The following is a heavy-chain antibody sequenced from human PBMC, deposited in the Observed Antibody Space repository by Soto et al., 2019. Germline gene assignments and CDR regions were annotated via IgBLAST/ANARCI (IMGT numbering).Heavy chain of an antibody. CDR1: GFTFTSSA. CDR3: AAEGARSITYSGSGSYPGTSGMDV. Sequence: QLQLVQSGPEVKKPGTSVKVSCKASGFTFTSSAVQWVRQARGQRLEWIGWIVVGSGNTNYAQKFQESLTLTRYLSTNTAYMDLTSLRSEDSAVYYCAAEGARSITYSGSGSYPGTSGMDVWCQGTTVTVSS. D-gene: IGHD3-10*01. V-gene: IGHV1-58*01. J-gene: IGHJ6*02. CDR2: IVVGSGNT.